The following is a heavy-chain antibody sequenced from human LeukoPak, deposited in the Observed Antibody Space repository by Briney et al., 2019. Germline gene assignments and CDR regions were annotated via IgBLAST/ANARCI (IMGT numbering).Heavy chain of an antibody. Sequence: PETLSLTCAVYGGSFSGYYWSWIRQPPGKGLEWIGEINHSGSTNYNPSLKSRVTISVDTSKNQFSLKLSSVTAADTAVYYCARPMVRGAPDDPPLKIFDYWGQGTLVTVSS. D-gene: IGHD3-10*01. CDR3: ARPMVRGAPDDPPLKIFDY. V-gene: IGHV4-34*01. CDR1: GGSFSGYY. J-gene: IGHJ4*02. CDR2: INHSGST.